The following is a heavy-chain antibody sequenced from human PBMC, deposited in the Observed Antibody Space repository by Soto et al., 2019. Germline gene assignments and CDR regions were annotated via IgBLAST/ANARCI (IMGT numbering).Heavy chain of an antibody. Sequence: EVQLVESGGGLIQPGGSLRLSCETSGFTFSGYGMKWVRQAPGKGLEWISHISSRSSTIYYADSVRGRFIISRDNARNSLYLQMNSLRAEDTAVYYCVRDRGVTLGTRVRPHMDVWGKGTTVTVSS. J-gene: IGHJ6*03. V-gene: IGHV3-48*01. CDR1: GFTFSGYG. CDR2: ISSRSSTI. D-gene: IGHD2-21*02. CDR3: VRDRGVTLGTRVRPHMDV.